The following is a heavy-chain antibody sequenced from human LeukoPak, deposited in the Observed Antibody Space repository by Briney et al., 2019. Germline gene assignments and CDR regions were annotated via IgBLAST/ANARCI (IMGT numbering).Heavy chain of an antibody. D-gene: IGHD1-14*01. Sequence: SETLSLTCTVSGGSIRSGPYYWSWIRQHPGKGLEWIGFIYNSGSTYYNPSLESRVTISVDTSNNQFSLRLTSVTAADTAVYYWGRNNMSHRVPPGGCFDPWGEGTLFTVSS. CDR3: GRNNMSHRVPPGGCFDP. J-gene: IGHJ5*02. CDR2: IYNSGST. CDR1: GGSIRSGPYY. V-gene: IGHV4-31*03.